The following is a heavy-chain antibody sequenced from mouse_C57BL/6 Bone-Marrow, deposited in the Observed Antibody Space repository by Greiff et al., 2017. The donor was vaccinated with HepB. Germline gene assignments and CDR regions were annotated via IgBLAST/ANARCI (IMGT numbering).Heavy chain of an antibody. CDR3: ARNYGSSPFAY. D-gene: IGHD1-1*01. Sequence: QVQLQQSGPGLVAPSQSLSISCTVSGFSFTSYGVDWVRQSPGKGLEWLGVIWGVGSTNYNSTLKSRMSISKDNSKSQVFLKMNSLQTDDTAMYYCARNYGSSPFAYWGQGTPVTVSA. J-gene: IGHJ3*01. V-gene: IGHV2-6*01. CDR1: GFSFTSYG. CDR2: IWGVGST.